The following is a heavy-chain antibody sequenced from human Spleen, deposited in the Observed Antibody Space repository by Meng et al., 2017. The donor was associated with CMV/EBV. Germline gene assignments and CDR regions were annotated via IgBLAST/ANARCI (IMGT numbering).Heavy chain of an antibody. D-gene: IGHD1-26*01. CDR2: IHYSGST. V-gene: IGHV4-39*02. CDR3: ARDKSFRWGLIVRQLPPPYGMDV. CDR1: GGSISRSTSY. J-gene: IGHJ6*02. Sequence: SETLSLTCTVSGGSISRSTSYWGWIRQPPEKGLEWIGSIHYSGSTYYNPSLKSRVTISVDTSKNHFSLKLNSVTAADTAVYYCARDKSFRWGLIVRQLPPPYGMDVWGQGTTVTVSS.